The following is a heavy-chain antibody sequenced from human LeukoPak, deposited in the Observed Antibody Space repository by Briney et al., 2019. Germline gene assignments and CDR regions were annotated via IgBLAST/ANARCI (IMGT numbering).Heavy chain of an antibody. V-gene: IGHV3-30*04. CDR1: GFSFYNLA. J-gene: IGHJ4*02. D-gene: IGHD2-15*01. CDR2: ISHDGNSR. CDR3: ASDSAWNLHGGYLDH. Sequence: GGSLRLSCATSGFSFYNLAFHWVRQAPGKGLEWVSLISHDGNSRKYADSVKGRFIVSRDNSKNTLYLQMNSLRSEDTAVYYCASDSAWNLHGGYLDHWGQGTLVTVSS.